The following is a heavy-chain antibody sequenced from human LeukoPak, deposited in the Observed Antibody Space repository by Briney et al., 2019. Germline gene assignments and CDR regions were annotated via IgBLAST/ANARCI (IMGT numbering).Heavy chain of an antibody. CDR2: IYSSGDT. CDR1: GDSISSGIYY. V-gene: IGHV4-61*02. D-gene: IGHD1-26*01. CDR3: ATTTIRLGY. J-gene: IGHJ4*02. Sequence: SETLSLTCTVSGDSISSGIYYWSWIRQPAGKGLEWIGRIYSSGDTNYNPSLRSRLTISLDTSKNQFSLKLSSVTAADTAVYYCATTTIRLGYWGQGTLVTVSS.